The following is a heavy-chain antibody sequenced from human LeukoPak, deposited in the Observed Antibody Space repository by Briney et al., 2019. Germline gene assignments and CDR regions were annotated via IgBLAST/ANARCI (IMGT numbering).Heavy chain of an antibody. CDR2: SHTGGSI. CDR1: GVSISGFY. J-gene: IGHJ4*02. D-gene: IGHD3-10*01. Sequence: SETLSLTCTVSGVSISGFYWNWIRQPPRKGLEWVGYSHTGGSISSNPSLNSRVAFSMDTSKNQVSLMLNSVTATDTAVYYCARRRGGFGEGEFDYWGQGIPVTVST. CDR3: ARRRGGFGEGEFDY. V-gene: IGHV4-4*08.